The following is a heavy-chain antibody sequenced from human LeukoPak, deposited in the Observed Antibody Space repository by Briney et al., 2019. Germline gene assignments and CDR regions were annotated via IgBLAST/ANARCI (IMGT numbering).Heavy chain of an antibody. Sequence: PGGSLRLSCSASGFTFTNYWMTWVRQAPGKGLEWVANMNQDGSEEYYVDSVKGRFTIFRDNAKNSLYLQMNSLRAEDTAVYYCARDMCGGDCYLYYFDYWGQGTLVTVSS. CDR2: MNQDGSEE. J-gene: IGHJ4*02. V-gene: IGHV3-7*01. D-gene: IGHD2-21*02. CDR3: ARDMCGGDCYLYYFDY. CDR1: GFTFTNYW.